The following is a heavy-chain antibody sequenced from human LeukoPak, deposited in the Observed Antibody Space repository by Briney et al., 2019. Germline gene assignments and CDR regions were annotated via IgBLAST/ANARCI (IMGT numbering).Heavy chain of an antibody. CDR1: GFTFSSYA. CDR3: AKNSPTYYYDSSRAFDY. J-gene: IGHJ4*02. Sequence: GGSLRLSCAASGFTFSSYAMSWVRQAPGKGLEWVSAISGSGGSTYYADSVKGRFTISRDNSKNTLYLQMNSLIAEGTAVYYCAKNSPTYYYDSSRAFDYWGQGTLVTVSS. V-gene: IGHV3-23*01. D-gene: IGHD3-22*01. CDR2: ISGSGGST.